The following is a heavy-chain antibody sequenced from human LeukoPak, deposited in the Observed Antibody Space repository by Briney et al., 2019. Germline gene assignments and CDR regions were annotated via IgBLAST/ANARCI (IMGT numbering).Heavy chain of an antibody. CDR2: ISGSGGST. J-gene: IGHJ4*02. D-gene: IGHD2/OR15-2a*01. V-gene: IGHV3-23*01. CDR3: AKLHPPLSIYGPFDY. CDR1: GFTFSSYA. Sequence: GGSLRLSCAASGFTFSSYAISWVRQAPGKGLEWVSAISGSGGSTHYADSVKGRFTISRDNSKNTLYLQMNSLRAEDTAVYYCAKLHPPLSIYGPFDYWGQGTLVTVSS.